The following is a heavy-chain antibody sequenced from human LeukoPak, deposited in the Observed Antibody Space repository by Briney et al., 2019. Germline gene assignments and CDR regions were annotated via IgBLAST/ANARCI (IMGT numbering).Heavy chain of an antibody. J-gene: IGHJ4*02. V-gene: IGHV4-59*01. Sequence: SVTLSLTCTVSGGSISSYYWSRIRQPPGKGLEWIGYIYYSGSTNYNPSLKSRVTISVDTSKNQFSLKLSSVTAADTAVYYCARDTHSSGWYYFDYWGQGTLVTVSS. CDR1: GGSISSYY. D-gene: IGHD6-19*01. CDR3: ARDTHSSGWYYFDY. CDR2: IYYSGST.